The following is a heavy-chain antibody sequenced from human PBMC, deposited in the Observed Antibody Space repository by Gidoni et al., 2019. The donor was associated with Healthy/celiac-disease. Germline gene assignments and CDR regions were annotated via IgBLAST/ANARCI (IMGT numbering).Heavy chain of an antibody. CDR3: ASEYSSSWSAFDY. J-gene: IGHJ4*02. CDR2: IKQDGSEK. D-gene: IGHD6-13*01. V-gene: IGHV3-7*01. CDR1: GFTFSSYG. Sequence: EVQLVESGGGLVQPGGSLRLSCAASGFTFSSYGMSWVRQAPGKGLEWVANIKQDGSEKYYVDSVKGRFTISRDNAKNSLYLQMNSLRAEDTAVYYCASEYSSSWSAFDYWGQGTLVTVSS.